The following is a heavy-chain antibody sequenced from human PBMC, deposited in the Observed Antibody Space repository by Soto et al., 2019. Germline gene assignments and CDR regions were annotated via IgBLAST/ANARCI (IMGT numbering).Heavy chain of an antibody. D-gene: IGHD3-10*01. CDR1: GFTITYCG. Sequence: GGSLRLSCAASGFTITYCGMHWVRQAPGKGLEWVAALSSDGISEYYADSVKGRFTISRDNAKNSLYLQMNSLRAEDTAVYYCARDRTRIWFGELTSDYWGQGTLVTVSS. J-gene: IGHJ4*02. CDR2: LSSDGISE. CDR3: ARDRTRIWFGELTSDY. V-gene: IGHV3-33*01.